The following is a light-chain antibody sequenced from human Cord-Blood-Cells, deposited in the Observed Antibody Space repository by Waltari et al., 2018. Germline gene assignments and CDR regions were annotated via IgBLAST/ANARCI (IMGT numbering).Light chain of an antibody. CDR2: AAS. V-gene: IGKV1-39*01. J-gene: IGKJ4*01. CDR3: QQSYSTPLT. CDR1: QSISSY. Sequence: DLQMTQSPSSLSASVGHRVTITCRASQSISSYLNWYQQKQGKAPKLLIYAASSLQSGVPSRFSGSGSGTDFTLTISSLQPEDFATYYCQQSYSTPLTFGGGTKVEIK.